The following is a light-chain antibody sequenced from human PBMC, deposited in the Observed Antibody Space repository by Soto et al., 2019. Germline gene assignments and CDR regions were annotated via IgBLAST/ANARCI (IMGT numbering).Light chain of an antibody. V-gene: IGKV2-28*01. Sequence: DLVMTQSPLSLPVTPGEPASISCRSSQSLLHSSGYNYLDWYLQRPGQSPQLLIYMGSNRASGVPDRFSGCGSGTDFTLKISRVEAEDVGVYYCMQALQTPLTFGGGTKVEIK. CDR1: QSLLHSSGYNY. J-gene: IGKJ4*01. CDR2: MGS. CDR3: MQALQTPLT.